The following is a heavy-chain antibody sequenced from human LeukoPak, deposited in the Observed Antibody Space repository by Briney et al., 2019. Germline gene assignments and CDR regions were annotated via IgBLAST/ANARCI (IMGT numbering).Heavy chain of an antibody. CDR1: GGSISSYY. D-gene: IGHD5-18*01. CDR3: ARHVQDTTMVTPLYYFDY. V-gene: IGHV4-59*08. Sequence: PSETLSLTCTVSGGSISSYYWSWIRQPPGKGLEWIGYIYYSGSTNYNPSLKSRVTISVDTSKNQFSLKLTSVTAADAAVYYCARHVQDTTMVTPLYYFDYWGQGTLVIVSS. CDR2: IYYSGST. J-gene: IGHJ4*02.